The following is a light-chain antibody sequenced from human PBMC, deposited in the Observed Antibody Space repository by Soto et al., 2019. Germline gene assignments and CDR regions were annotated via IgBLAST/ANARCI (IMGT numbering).Light chain of an antibody. Sequence: EIVLTQSPATLSLSPGERATLSCRASQRISGYLAWYQQKPGQAPRLLIYGASSRATGIPDRFSGSGSGTDFTLTISRLEPEDFAVYYCQQYGSSLLTFGGGTKVDIK. CDR3: QQYGSSLLT. V-gene: IGKV3-20*01. J-gene: IGKJ4*01. CDR1: QRISGY. CDR2: GAS.